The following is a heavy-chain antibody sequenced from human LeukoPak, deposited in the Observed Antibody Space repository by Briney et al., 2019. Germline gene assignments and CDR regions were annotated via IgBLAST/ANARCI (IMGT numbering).Heavy chain of an antibody. J-gene: IGHJ4*02. CDR2: FDPEDGET. V-gene: IGHV1-24*01. CDR3: ATDPSPYGDYVRDY. CDR1: GYTLTELS. D-gene: IGHD4-17*01. Sequence: ASVKVSCKVSGYTLTELSMHWVRRAPGKGLEWMGGFDPEDGETIYAQKFQGRVTMTEDTSTDTAYMELSSLRSEDTAVYYCATDPSPYGDYVRDYWGQGTLVTVSS.